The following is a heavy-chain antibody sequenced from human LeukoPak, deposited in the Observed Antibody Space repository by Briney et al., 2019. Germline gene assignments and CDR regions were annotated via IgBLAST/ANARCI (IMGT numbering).Heavy chain of an antibody. D-gene: IGHD4-11*01. CDR2: IYYSGST. CDR1: GGSISINNYY. CDR3: ARAKETTALSFDY. V-gene: IGHV4-39*07. Sequence: SSETLSLTCSVYGGSISINNYYWGWIRQPPGKGLEWIGSIYYSGSTNYNPSLKSRVTISVDTSKNQFSLKLSSVTAADTAVYYCARAKETTALSFDYWGQGTLVTVSS. J-gene: IGHJ4*02.